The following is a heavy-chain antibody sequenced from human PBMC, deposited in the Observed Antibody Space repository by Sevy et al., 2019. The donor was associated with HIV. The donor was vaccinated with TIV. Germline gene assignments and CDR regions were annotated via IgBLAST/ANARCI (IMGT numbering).Heavy chain of an antibody. D-gene: IGHD2-2*01. CDR1: GFTFRNYP. CDR2: LSGTGGST. CDR3: AKDLDIVAVAAAIRLSY. Sequence: GGSLRLSCAASGFTFRNYPMSWVRQAPGKGLEWVSALSGTGGSTYYADSVKGRFTISRDNSKNTLYLQMNSLRVEDTAVYYCAKDLDIVAVAAAIRLSYWGQGTLVTVSS. J-gene: IGHJ4*02. V-gene: IGHV3-23*01.